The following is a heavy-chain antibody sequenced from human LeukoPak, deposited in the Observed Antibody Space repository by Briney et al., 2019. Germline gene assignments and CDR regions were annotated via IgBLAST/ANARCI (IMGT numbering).Heavy chain of an antibody. V-gene: IGHV4-59*13. D-gene: IGHD6-19*01. CDR3: ARDARSGWYFYAY. Sequence: PSETLSLTCTVSGGSICSYYWRWIRQPTGKGLEWVGYIYYSGSTNYNPSLKSRVTISVDTSKNQFSLKLSSVTAADTAVYYCARDARSGWYFYAYWGQGTLVTVSS. J-gene: IGHJ4*02. CDR1: GGSICSYY. CDR2: IYYSGST.